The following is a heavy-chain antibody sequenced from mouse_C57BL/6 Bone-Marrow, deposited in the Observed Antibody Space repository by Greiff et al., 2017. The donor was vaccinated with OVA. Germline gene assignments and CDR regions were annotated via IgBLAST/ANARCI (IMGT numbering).Heavy chain of an antibody. D-gene: IGHD2-4*01. V-gene: IGHV1-26*01. CDR3: ARYSSIYYDYGFDY. CDR2: INPNNGGT. CDR1: GYTFTDYY. Sequence: VQLKQSGPELVKPGASVKISCKASGYTFTDYYMNWVKQSHGKSLEWIGDINPNNGGTSYNQKFKGKATLTVDKSSSTAYMELRSLTSEDSAVYYCARYSSIYYDYGFDYWGQGTTLTVSS. J-gene: IGHJ2*01.